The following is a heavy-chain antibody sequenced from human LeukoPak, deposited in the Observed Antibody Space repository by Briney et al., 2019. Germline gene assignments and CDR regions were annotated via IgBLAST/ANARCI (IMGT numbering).Heavy chain of an antibody. J-gene: IGHJ4*02. CDR1: GGSFSGYY. V-gene: IGHV4-34*01. CDR2: INHSGST. D-gene: IGHD6-19*01. CDR3: ARGRPEYISGCYAGNDY. Sequence: SETLSLTCAVYGGSFSGYYWSWIRQPPGKGLQWIGEINHSGSTNYNPSLKSRVTISVDTSKNQFSLKLSSVTAADTAVYYCARGRPEYISGCYAGNDYWGQGTLVTVSS.